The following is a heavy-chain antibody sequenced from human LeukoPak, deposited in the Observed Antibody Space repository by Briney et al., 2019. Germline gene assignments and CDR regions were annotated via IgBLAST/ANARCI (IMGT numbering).Heavy chain of an antibody. J-gene: IGHJ4*02. CDR2: INPRTGAT. D-gene: IGHD3-16*02. Sequence: ASVKVSCKTSGYTFSDHYIYWVRQTPKQGLEWMGVINPRTGATYYAENFQGRVTLPRDTSICTAYLELRSDDTAVYYCARVATKFQMLYPDFWGQGSLVTVSS. CDR1: GYTFSDHY. CDR3: ARVATKFQMLYPDF. V-gene: IGHV1-2*02.